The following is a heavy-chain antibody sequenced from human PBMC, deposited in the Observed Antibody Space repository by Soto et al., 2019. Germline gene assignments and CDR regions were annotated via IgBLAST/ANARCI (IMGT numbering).Heavy chain of an antibody. CDR3: VGGQYYFDY. J-gene: IGHJ4*02. CDR1: GFPFTTYG. CDR2: ISYDGSNK. D-gene: IGHD3-10*01. Sequence: QVQLVESGGGVVQPGRSLRLSCAASGFPFTTYGMHWVREGPGKGLEWVAVISYDGSNKYYADYVKGRFTISRDNSKNNLYLQKNSLRPEDTALYYCVGGQYYFDYRGQGTLVTVSS. V-gene: IGHV3-30*03.